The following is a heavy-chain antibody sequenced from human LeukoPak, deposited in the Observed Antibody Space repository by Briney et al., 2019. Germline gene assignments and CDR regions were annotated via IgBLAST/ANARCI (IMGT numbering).Heavy chain of an antibody. V-gene: IGHV3-43*02. J-gene: IGHJ4*02. Sequence: GGSLRLSCAASGFAFGTYSMNWVRQAPGKGLEWVSLISGDGGSTYYADSVKGRFTISRDNSKNSLYLQMNSLRTEDTALYYCAKGTGYCSSTSCSLYNWGQGTLVTVSS. CDR1: GFAFGTYS. CDR3: AKGTGYCSSTSCSLYN. CDR2: ISGDGGST. D-gene: IGHD2-2*01.